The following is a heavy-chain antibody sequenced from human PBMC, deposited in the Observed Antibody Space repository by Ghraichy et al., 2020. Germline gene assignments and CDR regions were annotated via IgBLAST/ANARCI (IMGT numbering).Heavy chain of an antibody. V-gene: IGHV3-74*01. D-gene: IGHD1/OR15-1a*01. CDR2: ISSDGSST. Sequence: GESLNISRAVSGFTFSSYWMHWVRQPPGKGLVWVSRISSDGSSTAYADSVKGRFTISRDNAKNTLYLQMSSLRDEDTAIYFCARNNADYWGQGTLVTVSS. CDR3: ARNNADY. CDR1: GFTFSSYW. J-gene: IGHJ4*02.